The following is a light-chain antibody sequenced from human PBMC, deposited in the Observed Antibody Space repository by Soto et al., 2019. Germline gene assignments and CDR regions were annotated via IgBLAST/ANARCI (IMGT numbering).Light chain of an antibody. J-gene: IGLJ1*01. V-gene: IGLV1-44*01. CDR2: NND. CDR3: AAWDDSLYGRV. Sequence: QSVLTQPPSASGTPGQSVTISCSGSSSNIGANTVNWYQQLPGTAPKLLISNNDQRPSGVPDRFSGSKSRNSASLAISGLQSEDDADYYCAAWDDSLYGRVFGSGTKVTVL. CDR1: SSNIGANT.